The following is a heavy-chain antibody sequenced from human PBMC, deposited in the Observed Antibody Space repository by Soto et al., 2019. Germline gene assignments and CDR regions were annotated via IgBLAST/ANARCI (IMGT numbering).Heavy chain of an antibody. CDR3: VRPLPTGRNYGLDV. Sequence: GGCMRLSCAASGLTASNAYMAWVRQAPGMGLEWVSVIYDNGTTYYADSVKGRFTISRDTSTNTLSLQMDSLRAEDTAVYYCVRPLPTGRNYGLDVWGQGTTVTVSS. V-gene: IGHV3-53*01. CDR2: IYDNGTT. J-gene: IGHJ6*02. D-gene: IGHD3-10*01. CDR1: GLTASNAY.